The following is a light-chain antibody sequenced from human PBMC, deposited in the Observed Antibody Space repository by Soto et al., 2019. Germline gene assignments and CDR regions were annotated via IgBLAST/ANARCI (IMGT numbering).Light chain of an antibody. V-gene: IGKV3D-15*01. CDR2: GAS. CDR3: YQYYNWVSRFT. J-gene: IGKJ4*01. CDR1: QSVSCS. Sequence: DIVMTQSPSTLSVSPGERATLSCRASQSVSCSLAWYQQKPGQAPALLIYGASTRATGVPATFSGSGSESEFPLDISSLLSEDVAVYYCYQYYNWVSRFTFGEGTRVEI.